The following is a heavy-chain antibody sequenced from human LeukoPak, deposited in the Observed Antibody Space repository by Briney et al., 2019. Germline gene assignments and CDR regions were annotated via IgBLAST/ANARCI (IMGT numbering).Heavy chain of an antibody. CDR2: ISYDGSNK. CDR3: ARVEPLLSRGPFDY. Sequence: PGRSLRLSCAASGFTFSSYGMHWVRQAPGKGLEWVAVISYDGSNKYYADSVKGRFTISRDNSKNTLYLQMNSLRAEDTAVYYCARVEPLLSRGPFDYWGQGTLVTVSS. V-gene: IGHV3-30*03. J-gene: IGHJ4*02. CDR1: GFTFSSYG. D-gene: IGHD1-1*01.